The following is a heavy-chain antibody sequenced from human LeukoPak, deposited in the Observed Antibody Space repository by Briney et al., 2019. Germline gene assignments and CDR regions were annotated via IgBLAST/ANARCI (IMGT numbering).Heavy chain of an antibody. D-gene: IGHD6-19*01. CDR3: ANVAVASRHFDY. CDR1: GFTFSSYA. CDR2: ISGSGGST. Sequence: PGGSLRLSCAASGFTFSSYAMSWVRQAPGKGLEWVSAISGSGGSTYYADSVKGRFTISRDNSKNTLYLQMNSQRAEDTAVYYCANVAVASRHFDYWGQGTLVTVSS. V-gene: IGHV3-23*01. J-gene: IGHJ4*02.